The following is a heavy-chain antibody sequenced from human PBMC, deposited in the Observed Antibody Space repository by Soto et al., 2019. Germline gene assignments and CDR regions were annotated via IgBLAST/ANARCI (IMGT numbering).Heavy chain of an antibody. D-gene: IGHD3-22*01. CDR1: GGSISSGGYS. Sequence: SETLSLTCAVSGGSISSGGYSWSWIRQPPGKGLEWIGYIYHSGSTYYNPSLKSRVTISVDRSKNQFSLKLSSVTAADTAVYYCARAGRGYYDSSGYYNYWGQGTLVTVSS. CDR2: IYHSGST. V-gene: IGHV4-30-2*01. CDR3: ARAGRGYYDSSGYYNY. J-gene: IGHJ4*02.